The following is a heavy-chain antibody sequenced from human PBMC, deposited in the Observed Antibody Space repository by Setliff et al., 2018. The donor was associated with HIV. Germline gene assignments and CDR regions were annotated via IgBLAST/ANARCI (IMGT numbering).Heavy chain of an antibody. D-gene: IGHD2-15*01. CDR2: INAGDDNT. Sequence: GASVKVSCKASGYTFSTNAIHWVRQAPGQRLEWMGYINAGDDNTRYSEKFQGRVTITRDTSANTAYMELSSLRSEDTAVYYCARGSCGGCYLSDYWGLGTLVTVSS. J-gene: IGHJ4*02. CDR1: GYTFSTNA. CDR3: ARGSCGGCYLSDY. V-gene: IGHV1-3*01.